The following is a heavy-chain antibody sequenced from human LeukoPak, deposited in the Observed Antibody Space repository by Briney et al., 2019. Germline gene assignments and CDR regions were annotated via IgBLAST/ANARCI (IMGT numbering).Heavy chain of an antibody. Sequence: GGSLRLSCAASGFTFSSYEMNWVRQAPGKGLEWVSYISSSGSTIYYADSVKGRFTISRDNSQNTLFLQMTSLRVQDTAVYYCARGRGGTYGAPWYWGQGTLVAVSS. D-gene: IGHD1-26*01. CDR2: ISSSGSTI. CDR3: ARGRGGTYGAPWY. J-gene: IGHJ4*02. V-gene: IGHV3-48*03. CDR1: GFTFSSYE.